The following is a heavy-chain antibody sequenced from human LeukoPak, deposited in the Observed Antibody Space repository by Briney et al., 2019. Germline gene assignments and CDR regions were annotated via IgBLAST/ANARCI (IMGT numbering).Heavy chain of an antibody. D-gene: IGHD4-11*01. J-gene: IGHJ5*02. Sequence: SETLSLSCAVSGGSFSGYYWSWVRQPPGKGLEWIGEINHSGSTKYNPSLKSRGTISVDTAKNHFSLKPNSVNAADTAGYYSGDIDDYTNRWGQGTLVTVSS. CDR2: INHSGST. V-gene: IGHV4-34*01. CDR3: GDIDDYTNR. CDR1: GGSFSGYY.